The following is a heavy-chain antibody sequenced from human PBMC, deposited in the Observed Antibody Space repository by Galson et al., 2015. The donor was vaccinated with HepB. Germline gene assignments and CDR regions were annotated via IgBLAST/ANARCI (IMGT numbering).Heavy chain of an antibody. Sequence: SVKVSCKASGYTFTGYYMHWVRQAPGQGLEWMGWINPNSGGTNYAQKFQGWVTMTRDTSISTAYMELSRLRSDDTAVYYCARADILTGYYSGGYYFDYWGQGTLVTVSS. CDR2: INPNSGGT. V-gene: IGHV1-2*04. D-gene: IGHD3-9*01. J-gene: IGHJ4*02. CDR3: ARADILTGYYSGGYYFDY. CDR1: GYTFTGYY.